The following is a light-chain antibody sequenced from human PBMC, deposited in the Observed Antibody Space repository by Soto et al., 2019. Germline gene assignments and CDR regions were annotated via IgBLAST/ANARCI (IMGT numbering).Light chain of an antibody. CDR3: SSYSSTTTL. CDR2: EVS. Sequence: QSVLTQPASVFVSPGQSITISCSGVSPDFGVSWYQHFPGKAPKLLIFEVSNRPSGVSTRFSGSKSGNMAFLTISGLQSEDEGLYHCSSYSSTTTLFGGGTKVTVL. V-gene: IGLV2-14*01. CDR1: SPDFGV. J-gene: IGLJ2*01.